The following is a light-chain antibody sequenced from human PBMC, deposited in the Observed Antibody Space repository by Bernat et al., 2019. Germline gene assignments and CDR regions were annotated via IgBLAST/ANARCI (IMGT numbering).Light chain of an antibody. CDR3: GSYRMDSTLV. J-gene: IGLJ3*02. CDR2: DVS. V-gene: IGLV2-14*03. Sequence: QSALTQPASVSGSPGQSITISCTGTSSDVGAYNYVSWYQQHPGKAPKLMIYDVSDRPSGVSNRFSGAKSGNTASLTISGLQAEDEAEYFCGSYRMDSTLVFGGGTKLTV. CDR1: SSDVGAYNY.